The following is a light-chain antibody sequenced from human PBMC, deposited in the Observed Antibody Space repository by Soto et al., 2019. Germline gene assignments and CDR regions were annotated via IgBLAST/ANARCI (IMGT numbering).Light chain of an antibody. CDR3: LQYGSSPWT. CDR2: GVS. J-gene: IGKJ1*01. CDR1: QSVSSNY. Sequence: EIVLTQSPGTLSLSPGERATLSCRASQSVSSNYLAWYQQKPGQAPRLLMYGVSSRATGIQDRFIGSGSGTAFTLTISRLEPEDFAVYYCLQYGSSPWTFGQGTKVEIK. V-gene: IGKV3-20*01.